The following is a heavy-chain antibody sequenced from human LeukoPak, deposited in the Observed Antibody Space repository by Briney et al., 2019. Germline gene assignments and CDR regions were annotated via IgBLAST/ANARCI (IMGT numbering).Heavy chain of an antibody. CDR1: GYTFTSYY. D-gene: IGHD6-13*01. CDR3: AREGRGVPGAIAAVKGFDY. Sequence: ASVKVSCKASGYTFTSYYMHWVRQAPGQGLEWMGIINPSGGSTSYAQKFQGRVTMTRDMSTSTVYMELSSLRSENTAIYYCAREGRGVPGAIAAVKGFDYWGQGTLVTVSS. V-gene: IGHV1-46*01. CDR2: INPSGGST. J-gene: IGHJ4*02.